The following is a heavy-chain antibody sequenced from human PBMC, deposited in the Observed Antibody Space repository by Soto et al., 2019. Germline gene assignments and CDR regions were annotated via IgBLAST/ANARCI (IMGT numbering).Heavy chain of an antibody. Sequence: GASVKVSCEASGYTFTSYAMHWVRRAAGQRLGWMGWINAGNGNTKYSQKFQGRVTITRETSGSTAYMELSSLRCEDTAVYYCARPKITYYYDSSYPLLPEDDAFDIWGQGTMVTVSS. CDR1: GYTFTSYA. CDR3: ARPKITYYYDSSYPLLPEDDAFDI. D-gene: IGHD3-22*01. V-gene: IGHV1-3*01. CDR2: INAGNGNT. J-gene: IGHJ3*02.